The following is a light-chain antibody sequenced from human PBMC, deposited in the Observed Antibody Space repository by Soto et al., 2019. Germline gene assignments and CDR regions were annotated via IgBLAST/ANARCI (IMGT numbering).Light chain of an antibody. CDR1: RYIRTA. V-gene: IGKV1-6*01. J-gene: IGKJ1*01. CDR2: VAS. CDR3: LQDYNYPWT. Sequence: IQVTQSPSSLSASVVDRVTITCLAIRYIRTALSWYQHRPGQAPKVLICVASSLQSGVPSRFSGSGYGTDFTLTISSLQPEDFATYYCLQDYNYPWTFGQGTKVDIK.